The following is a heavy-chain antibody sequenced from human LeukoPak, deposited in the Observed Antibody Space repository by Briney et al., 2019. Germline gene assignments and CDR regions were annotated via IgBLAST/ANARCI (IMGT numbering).Heavy chain of an antibody. CDR3: ALHSGRAAAGSSFAY. D-gene: IGHD6-13*01. J-gene: IGHJ4*02. V-gene: IGHV4-59*08. CDR2: IYHDGTT. CDR1: GGSISNYY. Sequence: SETLSLTCTVSGGSISNYYWSWIRQPPGKGLEWIGYIYHDGTTNYNPSLKSRITLSGDTSKKQFSMKLRSVTAADTTVYYCALHSGRAAAGSSFAYWGQGTLVTVSS.